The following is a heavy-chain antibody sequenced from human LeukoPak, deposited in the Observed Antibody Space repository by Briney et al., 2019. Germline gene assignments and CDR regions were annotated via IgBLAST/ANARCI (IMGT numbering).Heavy chain of an antibody. CDR3: ARAAVTGTSNVPFDY. D-gene: IGHD4-23*01. CDR2: INSDGT. Sequence: GGSLRLSCAASGFTFSSYWMHWVRQAPGKGLVWVSRINSDGTSYADSVKGRFTISRDNAKSTLYLQMSSLRVEDTAVYYCARAAVTGTSNVPFDYWGQGTLVTVSS. CDR1: GFTFSSYW. V-gene: IGHV3-74*01. J-gene: IGHJ4*02.